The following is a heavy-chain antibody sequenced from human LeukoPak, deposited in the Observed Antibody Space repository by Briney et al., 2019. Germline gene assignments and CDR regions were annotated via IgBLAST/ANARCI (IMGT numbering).Heavy chain of an antibody. CDR2: IYTSGST. CDR1: GGSISSYY. CDR3: ARDCSSTSCYQTFQNYYYGMDV. V-gene: IGHV4-4*08. D-gene: IGHD2-2*01. Sequence: KPSETLSLTCTVSGGSISSYYWSWIRQPPGKGLEWIGYIYTSGSTNYNPSLKSRVTMSVDTSKNQFSLKLSSVTAADTAVYYCARDCSSTSCYQTFQNYYYGMDVWGQGTTVTVSS. J-gene: IGHJ6*02.